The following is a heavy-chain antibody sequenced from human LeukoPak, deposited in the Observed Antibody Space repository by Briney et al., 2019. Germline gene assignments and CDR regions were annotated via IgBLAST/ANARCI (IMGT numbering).Heavy chain of an antibody. V-gene: IGHV5-51*01. Sequence: GESLKISCLASGYSFTSSWIGWARQMPGKGLEWMAIINPGDSDTRYSPSFQGQVTISADKSISTVYLQWGSLKASDTAMYYCARQPGAGWFDPWGQGTLVTVPS. CDR1: GYSFTSSW. J-gene: IGHJ5*02. CDR3: ARQPGAGWFDP. D-gene: IGHD3-10*01. CDR2: INPGDSDT.